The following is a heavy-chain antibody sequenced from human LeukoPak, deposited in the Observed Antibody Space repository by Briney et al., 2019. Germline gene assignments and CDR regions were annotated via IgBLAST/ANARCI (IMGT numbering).Heavy chain of an antibody. Sequence: GGSLRLSCAASGFTFSSYAMSWVRQAPGKGLEWVSAISGSGGSTYYADSVKGRFTTSRDNSKNTLYLQMNSLRAEDTAVYYCAKSPPSTLFVVVPAALFDYWGQGTLVTVSS. CDR2: ISGSGGST. CDR3: AKSPPSTLFVVVPAALFDY. D-gene: IGHD2-2*01. CDR1: GFTFSSYA. J-gene: IGHJ4*02. V-gene: IGHV3-23*01.